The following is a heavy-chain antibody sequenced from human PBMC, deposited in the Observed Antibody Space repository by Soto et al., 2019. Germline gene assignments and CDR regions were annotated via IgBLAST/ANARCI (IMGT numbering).Heavy chain of an antibody. D-gene: IGHD6-13*01. V-gene: IGHV3-73*01. J-gene: IGHJ4*02. Sequence: PGGSLRLSCAASGFTFSGSAMHWVRQASGKGLEWVGRIRSKANSYATAYAASVKGRFTISRDDSKNTAYLQMNSLKTEDTAVYYCTRRNSSIWYVYWGQATLVTSPQ. CDR1: GFTFSGSA. CDR3: TRRNSSIWYVY. CDR2: IRSKANSYAT.